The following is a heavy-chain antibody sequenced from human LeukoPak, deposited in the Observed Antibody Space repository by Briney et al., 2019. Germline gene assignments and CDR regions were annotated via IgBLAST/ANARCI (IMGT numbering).Heavy chain of an antibody. Sequence: GGSLRLSCAASGFTVRTNYMSWVRQAPGKGLEWVSVLYSGGNTYYADSVKGRFTISRADSKNTLYLQMSSLRVEDTAVYYCARVGSGDIYGYGDNWGQGTLGTLSS. J-gene: IGHJ4*02. CDR2: LYSGGNT. CDR1: GFTVRTNY. CDR3: ARVGSGDIYGYGDN. V-gene: IGHV3-66*01. D-gene: IGHD5-18*01.